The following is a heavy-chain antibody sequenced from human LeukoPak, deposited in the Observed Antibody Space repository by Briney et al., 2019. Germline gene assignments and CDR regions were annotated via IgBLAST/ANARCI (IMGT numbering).Heavy chain of an antibody. Sequence: LSLTCTVSGGSISSSDYYWGWIRQPPGKGLEWVSSISSSSSYIYYADSVKGRFTISRDNAKNSLYLQMNSLRAEDTAVYYCARVPQYRIPDYWGQGTLVTVSS. CDR2: ISSSSSYI. V-gene: IGHV3-11*06. D-gene: IGHD6-6*01. CDR1: GGSISSSDYY. CDR3: ARVPQYRIPDY. J-gene: IGHJ4*02.